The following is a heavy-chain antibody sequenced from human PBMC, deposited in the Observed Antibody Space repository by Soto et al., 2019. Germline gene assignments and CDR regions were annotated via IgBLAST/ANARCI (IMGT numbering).Heavy chain of an antibody. V-gene: IGHV3-23*01. CDR1: GFTFSSYA. CDR2: ISGSGGST. Sequence: GGSLRLSCAASGFTFSSYAMSWVRQAPGKGLEWVSAISGSGGSTYYADSVKGRFTISRDNSKNTLYLQMNSLRAEDTAVYYCAKASEAYDFWSGSTRHFSNNHFDYWGQGTLVTVSS. J-gene: IGHJ4*02. CDR3: AKASEAYDFWSGSTRHFSNNHFDY. D-gene: IGHD3-3*01.